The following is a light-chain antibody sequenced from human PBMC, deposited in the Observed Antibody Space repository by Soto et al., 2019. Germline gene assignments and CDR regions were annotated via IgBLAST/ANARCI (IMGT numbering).Light chain of an antibody. V-gene: IGLV2-23*01. CDR2: EGS. CDR3: CSSAGSSSYV. J-gene: IGLJ1*01. Sequence: QSVLTQPASVSVSPGQSITISCTGTSSDVGSYNLVSWHQQHPGKAPKLMIYEGSKRPSRVSTRFSGSQSGNTASLTISGLQAEDEADYYSCSSAGSSSYVFGTGTKVTVL. CDR1: SSDVGSYNL.